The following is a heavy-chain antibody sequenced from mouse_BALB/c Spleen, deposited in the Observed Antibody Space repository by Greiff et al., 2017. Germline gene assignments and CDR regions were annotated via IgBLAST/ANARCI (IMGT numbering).Heavy chain of an antibody. D-gene: IGHD1-1*01. CDR3: ARGTTVEAWFAY. J-gene: IGHJ3*01. V-gene: IGHV2-2*02. CDR1: GFSLTSYG. CDR2: LWSGGST. Sequence: VKLQESGPGLVQPSQSLSITCTVSGFSLTSYGVHWVRQSPGKGLEWLGVLWSGGSTDYNAAFISRLSISKDNSKSQVFFKMNSLQANDTAIYYCARGTTVEAWFAYWGQGTLVTVSA.